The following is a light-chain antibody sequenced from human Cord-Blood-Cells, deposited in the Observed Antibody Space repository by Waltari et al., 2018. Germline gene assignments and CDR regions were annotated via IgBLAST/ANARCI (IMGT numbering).Light chain of an antibody. CDR2: DVS. V-gene: IGLV2-14*01. Sequence: QSALTQPASVSGSPGQSITISCTGTSSDVGGYNYVSWYQQHPGKAPKVMIYDVSKRASGVSNSFSGSKSGNTASLTISGLQAEDEADYYCSSYTSSSTYVFGTGTTVTVL. CDR3: SSYTSSSTYV. CDR1: SSDVGGYNY. J-gene: IGLJ1*01.